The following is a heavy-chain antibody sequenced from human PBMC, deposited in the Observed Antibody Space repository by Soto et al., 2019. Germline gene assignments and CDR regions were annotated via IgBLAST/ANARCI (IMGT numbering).Heavy chain of an antibody. V-gene: IGHV1-69*01. CDR3: ASPWWTSDAAFTI. CDR2: IIPVFGTT. CDR1: GGTFSDYG. J-gene: IGHJ3*02. D-gene: IGHD2-15*01. Sequence: QVQLVQSGAEVKKPGSSVKVSCKASGGTFSDYGISWVRQAPGQGLEWMGGIIPVFGTTNYAQRFKGRGTISADESTGTVYMHLSSLRSDDTAVFYCASPWWTSDAAFTIWGQGTLVTVSS.